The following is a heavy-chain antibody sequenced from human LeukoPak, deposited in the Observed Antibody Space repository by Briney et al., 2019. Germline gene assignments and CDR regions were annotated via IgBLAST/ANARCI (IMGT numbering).Heavy chain of an antibody. D-gene: IGHD5-18*01. Sequence: PGGSLRLSCAASGFTFSSYSMNWVRQAPGKGLEWVSSISSSSSYIYYADSVKGRFTISRDNAKNSLYLQMNSLRAEDTAVYYCARKAGQKDTAMVMGYWGQGTLVTVSS. V-gene: IGHV3-21*01. CDR3: ARKAGQKDTAMVMGY. J-gene: IGHJ4*02. CDR2: ISSSSSYI. CDR1: GFTFSSYS.